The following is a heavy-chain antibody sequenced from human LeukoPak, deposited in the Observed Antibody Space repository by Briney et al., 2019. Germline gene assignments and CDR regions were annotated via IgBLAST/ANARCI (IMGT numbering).Heavy chain of an antibody. V-gene: IGHV3-21*01. J-gene: IGHJ6*03. CDR3: SRGAPQHNFQSYYVDV. Sequence: WGSLTLTCAASGFSFSTYSLNWVCQGPGKGLEWDCSISSSSNHISYAGSVKGRFTITRDIAHTSLFLQMSSPSAEDTAVYYCSRGAPQHNFQSYYVDVWGKGTTVTVSS. D-gene: IGHD1-20*01. CDR2: ISSSSNHI. CDR1: GFSFSTYS.